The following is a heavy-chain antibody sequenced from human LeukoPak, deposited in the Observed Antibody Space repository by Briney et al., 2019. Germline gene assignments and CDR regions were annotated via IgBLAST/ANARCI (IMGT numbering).Heavy chain of an antibody. V-gene: IGHV3-30*04. CDR1: GFTFSSYA. D-gene: IGHD3-10*01. CDR2: ISYDGSNK. J-gene: IGHJ4*02. Sequence: GGSLRLSCAASGFTFSSYAMHWVRQAPGKGLEWVAVISYDGSNKYYADSVKGRFTISRDNSKNTLYLQMNSLRAEDMAVYYCASSSPYYGSGNHFDYWGQGTLVTVSS. CDR3: ASSSPYYGSGNHFDY.